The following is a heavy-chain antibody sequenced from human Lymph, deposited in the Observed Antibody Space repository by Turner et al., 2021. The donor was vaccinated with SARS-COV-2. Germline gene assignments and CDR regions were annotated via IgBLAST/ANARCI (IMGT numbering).Heavy chain of an antibody. D-gene: IGHD3-16*01. CDR2: IWYDGSNK. CDR3: ARHNGGRLDY. Sequence: QVQLVESGGGGVQPGRSRRLSCAASGFTFSSPGLQWVRQAPGKGLEVVSVIWYDGSNKYYADSVKGRFTISRDNSKNTLYLKMNSLRAEDTAVYYCARHNGGRLDYWGQGTLVTVSS. CDR1: GFTFSSPG. V-gene: IGHV3-33*01. J-gene: IGHJ4*02.